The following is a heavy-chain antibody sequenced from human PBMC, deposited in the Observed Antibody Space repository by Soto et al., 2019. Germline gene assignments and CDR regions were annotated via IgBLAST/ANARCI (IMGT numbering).Heavy chain of an antibody. CDR3: ARDSVAVRPGWFDP. V-gene: IGHV1-18*01. CDR1: GYTFTTYA. D-gene: IGHD6-6*01. J-gene: IGHJ5*02. CDR2: ISAYNGNT. Sequence: QVQLVQSGAEVKRPGASVKVSCEASGYTFTTYAINWVRQAPGQGLEWMGWISAYNGNTNYAQKFQGRVTMTTDTSTRTAYMELRSLRSDDTAVYYCARDSVAVRPGWFDPWGQGTLVTVFS.